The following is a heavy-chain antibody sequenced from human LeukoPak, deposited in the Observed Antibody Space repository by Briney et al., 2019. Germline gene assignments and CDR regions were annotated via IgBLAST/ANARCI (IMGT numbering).Heavy chain of an antibody. J-gene: IGHJ4*02. D-gene: IGHD4-4*01. Sequence: PSETLSLTCAVSGGALSGYYGSCVRQPAGKGLEWIGGIYTSGSTNDNPSLRSRVTMSVYTCKNQFSLKLSSVTAADTAVYYCARAFMTTVTKYSLGYYFDYWGQGTLVTVSS. V-gene: IGHV4-4*07. CDR3: ARAFMTTVTKYSLGYYFDY. CDR2: IYTSGST. CDR1: GGALSGYY.